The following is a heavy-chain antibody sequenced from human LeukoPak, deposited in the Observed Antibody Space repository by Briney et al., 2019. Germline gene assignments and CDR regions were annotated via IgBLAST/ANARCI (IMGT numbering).Heavy chain of an antibody. J-gene: IGHJ4*02. CDR1: GFTFSSYG. V-gene: IGHV3-23*01. D-gene: IGHD1-26*01. CDR3: AKHSGSYFIYYPDS. CDR2: ISGSGYKT. Sequence: GGSLRLSCAASGFTFSSYGMSWVRQAPGKGLEWVSTISGSGYKTYYADSVKGRLTISRDNSANILYLQMNSLRAEDTALYYCAKHSGSYFIYYPDSWGQGALVTISS.